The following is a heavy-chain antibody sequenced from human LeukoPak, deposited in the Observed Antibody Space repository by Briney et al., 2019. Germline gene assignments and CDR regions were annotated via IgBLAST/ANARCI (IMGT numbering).Heavy chain of an antibody. D-gene: IGHD6-13*01. CDR2: IIPIFGTA. CDR3: ARTSGYSSNWYGDY. V-gene: IGHV1-69*05. Sequence: SVKVSCKASGGTFSSYAISWVRQAPGQGLEWMGGIIPIFGTANYAQKFQGRVTITTDESTSTAYMELRSLRSDDTAVYYCARTSGYSSNWYGDYWGQGTLVTVSS. J-gene: IGHJ4*02. CDR1: GGTFSSYA.